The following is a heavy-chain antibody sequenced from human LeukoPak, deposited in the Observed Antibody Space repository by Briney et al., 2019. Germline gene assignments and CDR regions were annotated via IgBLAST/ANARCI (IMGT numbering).Heavy chain of an antibody. J-gene: IGHJ4*02. CDR2: IYYSGST. CDR1: GGSISSYY. CDR3: ARGYYDSSGYYDY. D-gene: IGHD3-22*01. Sequence: SETLSLTCTVSGGSISSYYWSWIRQPPGKGLEWIGYIYYSGSTNYNPSLKSRVTISVDTSKNQFSLKLSSVTAADTAVYYCARGYYDSSGYYDYWGQGTLVTVSS. V-gene: IGHV4-59*12.